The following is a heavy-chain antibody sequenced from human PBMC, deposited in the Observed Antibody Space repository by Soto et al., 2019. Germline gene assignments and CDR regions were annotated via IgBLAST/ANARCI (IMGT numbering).Heavy chain of an antibody. V-gene: IGHV3-9*01. Sequence: PGGSLRLSCAASGFTFYEHAMHWVRQAPGKGLVWVSGITRNSGSEGYADSVKGRFIVSRDNAKNSLYLQMNSLRPEDTALYYCAKDKQGGTYFSGLDNWGQGTLVTAPQ. D-gene: IGHD1-26*01. J-gene: IGHJ4*02. CDR1: GFTFYEHA. CDR3: AKDKQGGTYFSGLDN. CDR2: ITRNSGSE.